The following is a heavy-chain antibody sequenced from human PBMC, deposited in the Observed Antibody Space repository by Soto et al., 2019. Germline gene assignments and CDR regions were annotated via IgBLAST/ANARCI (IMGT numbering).Heavy chain of an antibody. J-gene: IGHJ4*02. CDR1: GGSVSSYY. CDR2: IYTGGST. D-gene: IGHD2-15*01. CDR3: ARANVGPPGGGSWTMPFDF. Sequence: QVQLQESGPGLVKPSETLSLTCTVSGGSVSSYYWSWFRQPAGKGLEWIWRIYTGGSTNYNPSLKSRVTMSVDTSKNQFSLRLTSVTAADTAVYYCARANVGPPGGGSWTMPFDFRGQGTLVTVSS. V-gene: IGHV4-4*07.